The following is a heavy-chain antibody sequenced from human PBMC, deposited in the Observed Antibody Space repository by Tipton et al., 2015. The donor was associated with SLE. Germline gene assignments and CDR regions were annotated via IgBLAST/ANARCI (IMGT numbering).Heavy chain of an antibody. V-gene: IGHV3-48*03. J-gene: IGHJ6*02. D-gene: IGHD3-22*01. CDR2: ISSSGSTI. CDR3: AREFSSVYYYYYYGMDV. CDR1: GFTFSSYE. Sequence: SLRLSCAASGFTFSSYEMNWVRQAPGKGLEWVSYISSSGSTIYYADSVKGRFTISRDNAKNSLYLQMNSLRAEDTAVYYCAREFSSVYYYYYYGMDVWGQGTTVTVSS.